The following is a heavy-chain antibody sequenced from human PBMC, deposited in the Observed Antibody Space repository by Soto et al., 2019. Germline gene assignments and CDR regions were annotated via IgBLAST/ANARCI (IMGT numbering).Heavy chain of an antibody. Sequence: PGGSLRLSCAASGFTFSDYYMSWIRQAPGRGLESLSYISGSSTDTNYADSVRGRFTISRDNAKNSLYLQMSSLRAEDTAVYYCATGPRRLSDWGQGTLVIVSS. CDR3: ATGPRRLSD. J-gene: IGHJ4*02. CDR2: ISGSSTDT. CDR1: GFTFSDYY. V-gene: IGHV3-11*05. D-gene: IGHD3-3*01.